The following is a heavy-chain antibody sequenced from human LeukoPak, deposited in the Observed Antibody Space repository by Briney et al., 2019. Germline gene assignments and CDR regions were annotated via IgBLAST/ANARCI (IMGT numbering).Heavy chain of an antibody. V-gene: IGHV3-30-3*01. D-gene: IGHD3-22*01. CDR3: ARAYYFDTTGHDSDALDI. Sequence: GGSLRLSCAASGFTFSSFAMHWVRQAPGKGPEWVAIISYDGTNKYYADSVRGRFTISRDNAKNTLFLQMNSLRAEDTAVYYCARAYYFDTTGHDSDALDIWGRGTMVTVSS. J-gene: IGHJ3*02. CDR2: ISYDGTNK. CDR1: GFTFSSFA.